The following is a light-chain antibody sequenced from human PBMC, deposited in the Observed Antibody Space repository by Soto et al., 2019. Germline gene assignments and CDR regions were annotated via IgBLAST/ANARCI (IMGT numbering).Light chain of an antibody. CDR2: ASS. CDR3: HQYYSSIT. Sequence: EIVLTQSPGTLSLSPGEGATLSCRASQDVDTNFLAWYQQRPGQAPMLLIYASSRRATGIPDRFSGSGSGTDFTLTISRVGPEDIAVYFCHQYYSSITFGGGTKVEVK. CDR1: QDVDTNF. V-gene: IGKV3-20*01. J-gene: IGKJ4*01.